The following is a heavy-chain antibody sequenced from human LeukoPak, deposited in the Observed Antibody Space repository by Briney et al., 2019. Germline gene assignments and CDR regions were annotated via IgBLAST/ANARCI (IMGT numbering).Heavy chain of an antibody. CDR2: INHSGST. J-gene: IGHJ6*03. V-gene: IGHV4-34*01. CDR3: ARGLRPNYYYYYYMDV. D-gene: IGHD3-16*01. CDR1: GCSFSGYY. Sequence: SETLSLTCAVSGCSFSGYYWCWFRQPPGKGLEWIGEINHSGSTNYYPSLKSRVTISVDTSKNQFSLKLSSVTAADTAVYYCARGLRPNYYYYYYMDVWGKGTTVTVSS.